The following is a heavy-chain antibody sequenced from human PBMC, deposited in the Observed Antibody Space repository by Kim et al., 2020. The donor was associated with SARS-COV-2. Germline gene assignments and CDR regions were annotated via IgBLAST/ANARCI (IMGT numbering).Heavy chain of an antibody. D-gene: IGHD2-2*01. Sequence: GGSLRLSCAASGFTFSNAWMSWVRQAPGKGLEWVGRIKSKTDGGTTDYAAPVKGRFTISRDDSKNTLYLQMNSLKTEDTAVYYCTTAVPNIVVVPAASPDDAFDIWGQGTMVTVSS. J-gene: IGHJ3*02. CDR1: GFTFSNAW. V-gene: IGHV3-15*01. CDR3: TTAVPNIVVVPAASPDDAFDI. CDR2: IKSKTDGGTT.